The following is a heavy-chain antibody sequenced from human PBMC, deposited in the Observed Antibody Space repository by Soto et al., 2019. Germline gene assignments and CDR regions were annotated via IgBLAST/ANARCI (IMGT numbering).Heavy chain of an antibody. D-gene: IGHD3-16*02. CDR1: GFSLSTSGVG. V-gene: IGHV2-5*02. CDR2: IYWDDDK. CDR3: VHSNFRVLTCGGLIVPNWYFDL. J-gene: IGHJ2*01. Sequence: QITLKESGPTLVKPTQTLTLTCTFSGFSLSTSGVGVAWIRQPPGKALEWLALIYWDDDKRYSPSLKTRLPIPKPTSRNQVVLTMTNLDPVDTATYFFVHSNFRVLTCGGLIVPNWYFDLWGRGTLVTVSS.